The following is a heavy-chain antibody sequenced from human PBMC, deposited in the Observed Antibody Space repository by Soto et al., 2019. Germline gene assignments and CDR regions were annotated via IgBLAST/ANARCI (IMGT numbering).Heavy chain of an antibody. V-gene: IGHV1-18*01. J-gene: IGHJ4*02. Sequence: QVQLVQSGGEVKKPGASVKVSCKASGYTFTNFGIDWVRQAPGQGLEYMGWITVSNGNANYAPKFQDRVTLTTDTSTYTAYMELRSLISADTAVYYCARWLQLRPLDYWGQGTLVTVSS. CDR1: GYTFTNFG. D-gene: IGHD1-7*01. CDR2: ITVSNGNA. CDR3: ARWLQLRPLDY.